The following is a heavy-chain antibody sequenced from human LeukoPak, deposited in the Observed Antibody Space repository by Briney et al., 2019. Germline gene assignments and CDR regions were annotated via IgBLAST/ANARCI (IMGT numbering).Heavy chain of an antibody. J-gene: IGHJ4*02. CDR1: GYTFTSHY. D-gene: IGHD2-15*01. V-gene: IGHV1-46*01. Sequence: ASVKVSCKASGYTFTSHYMHWVRQAPGQGLEWMGIINPSGGSSSYAQKFQGRVTMTRDMSTSTVYMELSSLRSEDTAVYYCARDLPGDRGGSYFWAYWGQGTLVTVSS. CDR2: INPSGGSS. CDR3: ARDLPGDRGGSYFWAY.